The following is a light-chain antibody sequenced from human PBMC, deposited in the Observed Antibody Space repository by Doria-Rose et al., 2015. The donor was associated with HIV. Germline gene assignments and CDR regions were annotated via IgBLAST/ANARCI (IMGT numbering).Light chain of an antibody. CDR3: QKYDSAPWT. V-gene: IGKV1-27*01. Sequence: SPSSLSSSVGARVTITCRASQAISNSLAWYQQKPGKVPKLLICAASTLRSGVPSRFSGSGSGTDFTLAISSLQPEDVATYYCQKYDSAPWTFGQGTKVEI. CDR2: AAS. J-gene: IGKJ1*01. CDR1: QAISNS.